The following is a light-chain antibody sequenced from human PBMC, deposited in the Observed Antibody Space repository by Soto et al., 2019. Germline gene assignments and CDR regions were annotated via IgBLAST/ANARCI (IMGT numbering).Light chain of an antibody. J-gene: IGLJ2*01. CDR2: GVT. CDR1: SSDVGTYNY. CDR3: NSYTNSRTVV. V-gene: IGLV2-14*01. Sequence: QSVLTQPASVSGSPGQSITISCTGTSSDVGTYNYVSWYQQHPGKAPKLIIYGVTNRPSGISNRFSGSKSGNTASLTISGLQTEDEADYYCNSYTNSRTVVFGGGTKLNRP.